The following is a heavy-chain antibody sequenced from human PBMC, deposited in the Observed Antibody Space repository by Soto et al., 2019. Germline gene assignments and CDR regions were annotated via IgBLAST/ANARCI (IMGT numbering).Heavy chain of an antibody. V-gene: IGHV3-23*01. CDR3: AKGRYYYDSSGLDY. J-gene: IGHJ4*02. D-gene: IGHD3-22*01. Sequence: GGSLRLSCAASESTFSSYAMSWVRQAPGKGLEWVSAISSSGGSTYYGDSVKGRFTISRDNSKNTLYLQMNSLRAEDTAVYYCAKGRYYYDSSGLDYWGQGTLVTVSS. CDR2: ISSSGGST. CDR1: ESTFSSYA.